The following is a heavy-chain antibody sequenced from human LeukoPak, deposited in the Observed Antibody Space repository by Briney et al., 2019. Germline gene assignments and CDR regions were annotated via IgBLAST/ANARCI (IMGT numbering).Heavy chain of an antibody. CDR1: GGSISSGGYC. V-gene: IGHV4-31*03. Sequence: SETLSLTCTVSGGSISSGGYCWSWIRQHPGKGLEWIGYIYYSGSTYYNPSLKSRVTISVDTSKNQFSLKLSSVTAADTAVYYCASVDTAMDYYFDYWGQGTLVTVSS. J-gene: IGHJ4*02. CDR2: IYYSGST. D-gene: IGHD5-18*01. CDR3: ASVDTAMDYYFDY.